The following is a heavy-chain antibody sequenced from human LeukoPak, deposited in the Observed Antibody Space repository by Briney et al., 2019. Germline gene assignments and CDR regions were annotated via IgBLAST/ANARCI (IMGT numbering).Heavy chain of an antibody. V-gene: IGHV4-38-2*02. J-gene: IGHJ3*02. Sequence: PSETLSLTCTVSGNSISSGDNYWSWIRQPPGKGLEWIGSIYHSGSTYYNPSLKSRVTISVDTSKNQFSLKLSSVTAADTAVYYCVRGDTVGATTFHAFDIWGQGTMVTVSS. CDR3: VRGDTVGATTFHAFDI. CDR1: GNSISSGDNY. D-gene: IGHD1-26*01. CDR2: IYHSGST.